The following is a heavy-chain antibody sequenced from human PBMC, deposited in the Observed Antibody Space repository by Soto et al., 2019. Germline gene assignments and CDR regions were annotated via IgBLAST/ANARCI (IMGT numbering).Heavy chain of an antibody. Sequence: QVQLVQSGAEVKKPGASVKVSCKASNYTFTNYGVTWVRQAPGQGLEWMGWISAYNGNSNYAQKLKGSVTFTRYTSTGISYSELRRLRSDVPAVYYCTTWGRQHTAIVSLESIAYWGQGTLVTVSS. V-gene: IGHV1-18*01. D-gene: IGHD5-18*01. CDR2: ISAYNGNS. CDR1: NYTFTNYG. CDR3: TTWGRQHTAIVSLESIAY. J-gene: IGHJ4*02.